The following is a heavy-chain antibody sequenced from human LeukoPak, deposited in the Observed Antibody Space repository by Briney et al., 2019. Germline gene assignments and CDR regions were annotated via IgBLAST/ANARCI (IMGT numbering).Heavy chain of an antibody. CDR2: IYYSGST. J-gene: IGHJ5*02. D-gene: IGHD1-26*01. V-gene: IGHV4-39*07. CDR3: ASHPIPRMVGDASGGWFDP. Sequence: SETLSLTCTVSGGSISSSSYYWGWIRQPPGKGLEWIGSIYYSGSTYYNPSLKSRVTISVDTSKNQFSLKLSSVTAADTAVYYCASHPIPRMVGDASGGWFDPWGQGTLVTVSS. CDR1: GGSISSSSYY.